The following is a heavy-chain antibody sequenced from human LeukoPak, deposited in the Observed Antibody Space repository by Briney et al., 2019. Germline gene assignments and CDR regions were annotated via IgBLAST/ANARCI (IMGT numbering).Heavy chain of an antibody. CDR2: IYHSGST. V-gene: IGHV4-38-2*01. CDR1: GYSISSGYY. D-gene: IGHD1-26*01. CDR3: ARAAPARGSYYATCFDY. Sequence: KTSETLSLTCAVSGYSISSGYYWGWIRQPPGKGLEWIGSIYHSGSTYYNPSLKSRVTISVDTSKNQFSLKLSSVTAADTAVYYCARAAPARGSYYATCFDYWGQGTPVTVSS. J-gene: IGHJ4*02.